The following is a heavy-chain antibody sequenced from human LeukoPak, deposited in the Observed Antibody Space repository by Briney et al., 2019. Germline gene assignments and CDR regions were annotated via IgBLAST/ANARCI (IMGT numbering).Heavy chain of an antibody. CDR3: ARGPYCSSTSCYTQFDY. V-gene: IGHV4-61*01. Sequence: SETLSLTCTVSGYSISSSYYWSWIRQPPGKGLEWIGYIYYSGSTNYNPSLKSRVTISVDTSKNQFSLKLSSVTAADTAVYYCARGPYCSSTSCYTQFDYWGQGTLVTVSS. D-gene: IGHD2-2*02. CDR1: GYSISSSYY. J-gene: IGHJ4*02. CDR2: IYYSGST.